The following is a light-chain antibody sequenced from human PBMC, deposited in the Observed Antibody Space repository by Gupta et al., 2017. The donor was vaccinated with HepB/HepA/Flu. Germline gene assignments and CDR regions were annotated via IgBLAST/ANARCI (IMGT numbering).Light chain of an antibody. CDR2: WAS. CDR3: QQHDSTQHN. CDR1: QRFCYSPKNKNY. J-gene: IGKJ2*01. Sequence: VMTPSPDLLAVSMGERATINCQSSQRFCYSPKNKNYVAWYQQKPGQPPKLLINWASTRESGIPDRFSGSGSGTDFTLTISSLQAEDLAIYYCQQHDSTQHNFGQGTKVEIK. V-gene: IGKV4-1*01.